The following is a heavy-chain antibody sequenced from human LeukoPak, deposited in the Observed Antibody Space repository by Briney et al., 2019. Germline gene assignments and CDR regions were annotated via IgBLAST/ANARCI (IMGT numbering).Heavy chain of an antibody. J-gene: IGHJ3*02. D-gene: IGHD1-26*01. CDR2: IYYSGST. CDR3: ARVVGDAFDI. Sequence: SETLSLTCTVSGGSVSGGSYYWSWIRQPPGKGLEWIGYIYYSGSTYYNPSLKSRVTISVDTSKNQFSLKLSSVTAADTAVYYCARVVGDAFDIWGQGTMVTVSS. V-gene: IGHV4-30-4*08. CDR1: GGSVSGGSYY.